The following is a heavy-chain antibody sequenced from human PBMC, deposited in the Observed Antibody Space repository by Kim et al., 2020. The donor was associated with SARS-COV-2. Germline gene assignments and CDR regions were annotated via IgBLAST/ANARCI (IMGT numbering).Heavy chain of an antibody. V-gene: IGHV4-39*01. J-gene: IGHJ5*02. CDR1: GGSISSSSYY. Sequence: SETLSLTCTVSGGSISSSSYYWGWIRQPPGKGLEWIGSIYYSGSTYYNPSLKSRVTISVDTSKNQFSLKLSSVTAADTAVYYCARQRRGRYSATNWFDPWGQGTLVTVSS. CDR2: IYYSGST. D-gene: IGHD2-21*01. CDR3: ARQRRGRYSATNWFDP.